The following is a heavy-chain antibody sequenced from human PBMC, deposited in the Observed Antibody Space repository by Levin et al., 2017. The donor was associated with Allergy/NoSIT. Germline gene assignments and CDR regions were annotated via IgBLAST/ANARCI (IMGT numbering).Heavy chain of an antibody. V-gene: IGHV1-46*01. J-gene: IGHJ6*02. CDR2: IDPSGGST. Sequence: ASVKVSCKAYEYTLSRYYIHWVRQAPGHGLEWLGIIDPSGGSTSYPQKFQGRVTMTRTTSTNTVYMELRSLRSEDTAVYYCSREKGKLLWFGELSRRTNYNYGMDVWGQGTTVTVSS. CDR1: EYTLSRYY. D-gene: IGHD3-10*01. CDR3: SREKGKLLWFGELSRRTNYNYGMDV.